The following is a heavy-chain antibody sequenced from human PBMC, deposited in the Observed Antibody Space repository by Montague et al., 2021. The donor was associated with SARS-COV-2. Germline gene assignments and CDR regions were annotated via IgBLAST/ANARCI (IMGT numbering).Heavy chain of an antibody. D-gene: IGHD6-13*01. CDR3: AKGPRHDVASGLDH. Sequence: SLRLSCAASGFPFDEHAMFWVRLAPGRGLEWVSGISWNSGSLGYADSLKGRFTVSRDNAKNSLYLQMNSLRPDDTALYYCAKGPRHDVASGLDHWGQGTLVTVSS. CDR1: GFPFDEHA. J-gene: IGHJ4*02. CDR2: ISWNSGSL. V-gene: IGHV3-9*01.